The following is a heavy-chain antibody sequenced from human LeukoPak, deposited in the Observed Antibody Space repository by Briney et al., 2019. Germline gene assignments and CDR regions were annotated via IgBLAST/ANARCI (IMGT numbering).Heavy chain of an antibody. CDR1: GFTFSDYY. V-gene: IGHV3-11*01. Sequence: GGSLRLSCAASGFTFSDYYMSWIRQAPGKGLEWVSYISFSGSPTYYADSVKGRFTISRDNSKNTLYLQMSSLRAEDTAVYYCARAVVGVAGFFDCWGQGTLVTVSS. D-gene: IGHD6-13*01. CDR3: ARAVVGVAGFFDC. CDR2: ISFSGSPT. J-gene: IGHJ4*02.